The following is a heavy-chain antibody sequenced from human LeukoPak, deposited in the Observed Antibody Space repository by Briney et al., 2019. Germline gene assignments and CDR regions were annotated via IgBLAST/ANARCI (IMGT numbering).Heavy chain of an antibody. J-gene: IGHJ6*03. CDR1: GFTFSSYE. Sequence: GGSLRLSCAASGFTFSSYEMNWVRQAPGKGLEWVSYISSSGSTIYYADSVKGRFTISRDNSKNTLYLQMNSLRAEDTAVYYCATADYYMDVWGKGTTVTVSS. CDR2: ISSSGSTI. CDR3: ATADYYMDV. V-gene: IGHV3-48*03.